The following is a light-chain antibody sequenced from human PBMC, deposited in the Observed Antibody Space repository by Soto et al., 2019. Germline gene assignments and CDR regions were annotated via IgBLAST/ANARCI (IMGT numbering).Light chain of an antibody. J-gene: IGKJ5*01. CDR3: QQRSNWRT. CDR2: GAS. V-gene: IGKV3-11*01. CDR1: QSVSSN. Sequence: EIVLTQSPGTLSLSPGERATLSCRASQSVSSNLAWYKQKPGQAPRLLIYGASTRATGIPARLSGSGSGTEFTLTISSLEPEDFAVYYCQQRSNWRTFGQGTRLEIK.